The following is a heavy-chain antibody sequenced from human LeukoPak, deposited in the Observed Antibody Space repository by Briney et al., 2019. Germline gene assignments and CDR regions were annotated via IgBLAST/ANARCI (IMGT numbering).Heavy chain of an antibody. V-gene: IGHV3-23*01. J-gene: IGHJ4*02. CDR3: AKAKLVVTSDYFHY. D-gene: IGHD3-22*01. Sequence: GGSLRLSCAASGFTFSSYAVSWVRQAPGKGLEWVSVISGSSNSTYYADSVKGRFIISRDNSKSTLNLQMNSLRAEDTAVYYCAKAKLVVTSDYFHYWGQGTLVTVSS. CDR2: ISGSSNST. CDR1: GFTFSSYA.